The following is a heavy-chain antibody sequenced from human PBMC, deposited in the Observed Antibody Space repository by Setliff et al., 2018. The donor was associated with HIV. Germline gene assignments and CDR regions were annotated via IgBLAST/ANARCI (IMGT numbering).Heavy chain of an antibody. CDR1: VLTLSNSA. Sequence: LRLSCAASVLTLSNSAMTWVRQKPGRGLEWVSLIQSGGIIYYADSVKGRFTISRDNSNNTLSLQMSSLRAEDTALYYCAKLDYYDYSGSWARKVAIDFWGRGTMVTVSS. CDR3: AKLDYYDYSGSWARKVAIDF. D-gene: IGHD3-22*01. J-gene: IGHJ3*01. V-gene: IGHV3-23*01. CDR2: IQSGGII.